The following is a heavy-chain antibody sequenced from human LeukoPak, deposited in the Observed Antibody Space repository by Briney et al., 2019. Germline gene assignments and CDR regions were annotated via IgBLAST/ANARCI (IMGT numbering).Heavy chain of an antibody. Sequence: GGSLRLSCAASGFTFSSYAMSWVRQAPGKGLEWVSAISGSGGSTYYADSVKGRFTISRDNSKNTLYLQMNSLRDEDTAVYYCATGHPATDGYIDWGQGTQVTVSS. CDR3: ATGHPATDGYID. CDR1: GFTFSSYA. J-gene: IGHJ4*02. CDR2: ISGSGGST. D-gene: IGHD5-24*01. V-gene: IGHV3-23*01.